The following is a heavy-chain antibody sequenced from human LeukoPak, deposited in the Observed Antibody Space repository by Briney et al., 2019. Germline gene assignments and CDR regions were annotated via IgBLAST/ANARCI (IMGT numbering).Heavy chain of an antibody. D-gene: IGHD7-27*01. CDR2: ISSSSSTI. Sequence: PGGSLRLSCAASGFTFSSYSINWVRQAPGKGLEWVPYISSSSSTIYYADSVKGRFTISRDNAKNSQYLQMNSLRAEDTAVYYCARDVGTSYGMDVWGQGTTVTVSS. J-gene: IGHJ6*02. CDR3: ARDVGTSYGMDV. V-gene: IGHV3-48*04. CDR1: GFTFSSYS.